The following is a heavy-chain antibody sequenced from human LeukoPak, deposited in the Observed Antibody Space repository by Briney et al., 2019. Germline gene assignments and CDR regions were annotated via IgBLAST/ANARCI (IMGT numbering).Heavy chain of an antibody. D-gene: IGHD3-22*01. CDR1: GYSISSGYY. Sequence: PSETLSLTCTVSGYSISSGYYWGWIRQPPGKGLEWIGSIYHSGSTYYNPSLKSRVTISVDTSKNQFSLKLSSVTAADTAVYYYARVFPLGYYDSSENFDYWGQGTLVTVSS. CDR2: IYHSGST. CDR3: ARVFPLGYYDSSENFDY. V-gene: IGHV4-38-2*02. J-gene: IGHJ4*02.